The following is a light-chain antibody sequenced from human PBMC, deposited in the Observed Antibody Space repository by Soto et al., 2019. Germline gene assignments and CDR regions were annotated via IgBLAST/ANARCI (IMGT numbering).Light chain of an antibody. CDR1: SSNIGDNY. CDR2: DND. J-gene: IGLJ1*01. CDR3: GTWDASLDGNSV. V-gene: IGLV1-51*01. Sequence: QSVLTQPPSVSAAPGQQVTISCSGSSSNIGDNYVSWYQHLPGTAPKLVVYDNDRRPSGIPGRFSGSKSGTSATLVITGLQTGDEADYYCGTWDASLDGNSVFGTGTKLTVL.